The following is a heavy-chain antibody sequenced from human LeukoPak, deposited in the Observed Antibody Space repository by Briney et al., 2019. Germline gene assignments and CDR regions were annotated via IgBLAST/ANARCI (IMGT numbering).Heavy chain of an antibody. CDR3: ARGKQQLVELDY. CDR1: GYSFTSYW. V-gene: IGHV5-51*01. CDR2: IYPGDSDT. D-gene: IGHD6-13*01. Sequence: GGSLKISCKGSGYSFTSYWIAWVRQMPRKGLEWMGIIYPGDSDTRYSPSFQGQVTISADKSICTAYLQWSSLKASDTALYYCARGKQQLVELDYWGQGTLVTVSS. J-gene: IGHJ4*02.